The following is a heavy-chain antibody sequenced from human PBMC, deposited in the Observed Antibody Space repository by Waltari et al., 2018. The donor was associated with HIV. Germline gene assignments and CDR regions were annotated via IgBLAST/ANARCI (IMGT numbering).Heavy chain of an antibody. J-gene: IGHJ3*01. Sequence: EVQLVQSGPEVKKPGESAKVSCRISGYNFGSYWIGWVRQMSGKGLEWMGNNCPVDAETGYNPSFQGKVTISADTSINTAYLQWHRLQASDTAVYYCARVLIGADNSFDFWGQGTMVTVSS. CDR2: NCPVDAET. CDR1: GYNFGSYW. D-gene: IGHD2-21*01. V-gene: IGHV5-51*01. CDR3: ARVLIGADNSFDF.